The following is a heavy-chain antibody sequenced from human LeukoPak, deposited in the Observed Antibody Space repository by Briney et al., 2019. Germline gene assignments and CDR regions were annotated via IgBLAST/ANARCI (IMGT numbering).Heavy chain of an antibody. CDR3: ARGTYSSSSGNFDY. CDR2: INHSGST. D-gene: IGHD6-6*01. CDR1: GGSFSGYY. Sequence: KSSETLSLTCAVYGGSFSGYYWSWIRQPPGKGLEWIGEINHSGSTNYNPSLKSRVTISVDTSKNQFPLKLSSVAAADTAVYYCARGTYSSSSGNFDYWGQGTLVTVSS. J-gene: IGHJ4*02. V-gene: IGHV4-34*01.